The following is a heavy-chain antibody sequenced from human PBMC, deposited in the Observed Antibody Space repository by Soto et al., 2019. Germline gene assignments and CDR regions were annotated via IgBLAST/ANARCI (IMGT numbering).Heavy chain of an antibody. CDR2: IRSKAYGGTT. CDR3: TKDGRAYGMDV. CDR1: GFTFGDYA. Sequence: GGSLRLSCTASGFTFGDYAMSWFRQAPGKGLEWVGFIRSKAYGGTTEYAASVKGRFTILRDDSKSIAYLQMNSLKTEDTAVYYCTKDGRAYGMDVWGQGTTVTVSS. J-gene: IGHJ6*02. D-gene: IGHD2-15*01. V-gene: IGHV3-49*03.